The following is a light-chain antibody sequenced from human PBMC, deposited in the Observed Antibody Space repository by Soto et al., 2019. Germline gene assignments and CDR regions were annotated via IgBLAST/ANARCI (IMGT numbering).Light chain of an antibody. CDR3: SSYTSSNTVL. V-gene: IGLV2-14*03. J-gene: IGLJ2*01. Sequence: QSVLTQPPSASGSPGQSVSMSCTGSSSDLGNHNFVSWYQQYPGKAPKLIIYDVGDRPSGVSNRFSGSKSANTASLTISGLQAEDEADYYCSSYTSSNTVLFGGGTKLTVL. CDR1: SSDLGNHNF. CDR2: DVG.